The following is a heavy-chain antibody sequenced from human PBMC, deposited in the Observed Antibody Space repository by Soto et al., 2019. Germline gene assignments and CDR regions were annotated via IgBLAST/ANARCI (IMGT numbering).Heavy chain of an antibody. D-gene: IGHD6-13*01. CDR1: GGTFSSYT. CDR3: ARASASRIAAAGTAYYFDY. Sequence: QVQLVQSGAEVKKPGSSVKVSCKASGGTFSSYTISWVRQAPGQGLEWMGRSIPILGIANYAQKFQGRVTITADKSTRTAYMELSSLRSEDTAVYYCARASASRIAAAGTAYYFDYWGQGTLVTVSS. V-gene: IGHV1-69*02. J-gene: IGHJ4*02. CDR2: SIPILGIA.